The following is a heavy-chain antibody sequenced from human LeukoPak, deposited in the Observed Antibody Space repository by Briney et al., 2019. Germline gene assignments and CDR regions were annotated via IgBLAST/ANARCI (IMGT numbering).Heavy chain of an antibody. CDR1: GYTFTGYY. CDR3: AREAAGTPPYPTGFDY. V-gene: IGHV1-2*02. Sequence: GASVKVSCKASGYTFTGYYMHWVRQAPGQGLEWMGWINPNSGGTNYAQKFQGRVTMTRDTSISTAYMELSRLRSDDTAVYYCAREAAGTPPYPTGFDYWGQGTLVTVSS. D-gene: IGHD6-13*01. J-gene: IGHJ4*02. CDR2: INPNSGGT.